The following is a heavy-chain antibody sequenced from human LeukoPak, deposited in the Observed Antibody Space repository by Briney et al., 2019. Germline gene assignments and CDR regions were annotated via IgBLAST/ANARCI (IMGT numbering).Heavy chain of an antibody. CDR3: ARAPDYYDYGMDV. V-gene: IGHV3-74*01. Sequence: GTSLRLSCAASRFTFSNYWMHWVRQAPGKGLVWVSRINSDGRSTSYADSVKGRFTISRDNAKNTLFLQMNGLRADDTAVYHCARAPDYYDYGMDVWGQGTTVTVSS. CDR2: INSDGRST. J-gene: IGHJ6*02. CDR1: RFTFSNYW.